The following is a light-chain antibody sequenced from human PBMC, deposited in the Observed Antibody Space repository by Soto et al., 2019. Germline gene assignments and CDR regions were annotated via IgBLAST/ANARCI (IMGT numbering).Light chain of an antibody. CDR1: HSDFGGYNY. CDR3: SSYAGSNNVV. Sequence: QSALTQPPSASGSPGQSVTISCTGAHSDFGGYNYVSWYQQHPGKAPKLMIFEVNKRPSGVPDRFSGSKFGNTASLTVSGLQAEDEADYYCSSYAGSNNVVFGGGTKVTVL. V-gene: IGLV2-8*01. CDR2: EVN. J-gene: IGLJ2*01.